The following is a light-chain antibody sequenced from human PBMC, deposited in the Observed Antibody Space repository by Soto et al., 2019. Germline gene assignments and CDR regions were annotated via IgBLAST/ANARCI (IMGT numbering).Light chain of an antibody. CDR1: QSISSW. CDR3: QQYKIYSRT. J-gene: IGKJ1*01. CDR2: DAS. Sequence: DIQMTQSPSTLSASVGDRVTITCLASQSISSWLAWYQQKPGKAPKLLIFDASSLESEVPSRFSGSGSGTEFTLTISSLQPDDFATYYCQQYKIYSRTFGHGTKVDIK. V-gene: IGKV1-5*01.